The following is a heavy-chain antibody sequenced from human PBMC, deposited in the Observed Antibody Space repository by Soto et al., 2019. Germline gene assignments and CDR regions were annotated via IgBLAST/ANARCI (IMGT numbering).Heavy chain of an antibody. Sequence: QVQLVESGGGVVQPGRSLRLSCAASGFTFSSYAMHWVHQAPGKGLEWVAVISYDGSNKYYADSVKGRFTISRDNSKNTLYMQMNSLRAEDTAVYYCSRELGFWELYFDYWGQGTLVTVSS. CDR2: ISYDGSNK. D-gene: IGHD3-10*01. CDR1: GFTFSSYA. CDR3: SRELGFWELYFDY. V-gene: IGHV3-30-3*01. J-gene: IGHJ4*02.